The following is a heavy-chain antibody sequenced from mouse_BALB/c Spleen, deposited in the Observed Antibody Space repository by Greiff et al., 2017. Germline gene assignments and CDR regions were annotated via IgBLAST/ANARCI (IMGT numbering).Heavy chain of an antibody. CDR1: GYTFSSYW. V-gene: IGHV1-9*01. CDR3: ARGAVRRSAMDY. Sequence: QVQLKQSGAELMKPGASVKISCKASGYTFSSYWIEWVKQRPGHGLEWIGEILPGSGSTNYNEKFKGKATFTADTSSNTAYMQLSSLTSEDSAVYYCARGAVRRSAMDYWGQGTSVTVSS. CDR2: ILPGSGST. D-gene: IGHD2-14*01. J-gene: IGHJ4*01.